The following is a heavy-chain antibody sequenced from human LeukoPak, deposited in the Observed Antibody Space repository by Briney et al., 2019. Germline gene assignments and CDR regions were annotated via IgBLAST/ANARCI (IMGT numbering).Heavy chain of an antibody. CDR2: ISAYNGNT. V-gene: IGHV1-18*01. J-gene: IGHJ3*02. CDR1: GYTFTSYG. D-gene: IGHD3-3*01. CDR3: ARAENYDFWSGYYAFDI. Sequence: GASVKVSCKASGYTFTSYGISWLRQAPGQGLEWMGWISAYNGNTNYAQKLQGRVTMTTDTSKSTAYMELRSLRSDDTAVYYCARAENYDFWSGYYAFDIWGQGTMVTVSS.